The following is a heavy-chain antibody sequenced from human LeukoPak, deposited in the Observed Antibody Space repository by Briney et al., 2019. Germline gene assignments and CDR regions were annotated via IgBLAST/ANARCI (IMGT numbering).Heavy chain of an antibody. V-gene: IGHV4-61*01. J-gene: IGHJ4*02. CDR1: GYSINSGYY. Sequence: SETLSLTCTVSGYSINSGYYWGWIRQPPGKGLEWIGYIYYSGSTNYNPSLKSRVTISVDTSKNQFSLKLSSVTAADTAVYYCARWGTEDGDYPKYWGQGTLVTVSS. D-gene: IGHD4-17*01. CDR3: ARWGTEDGDYPKY. CDR2: IYYSGST.